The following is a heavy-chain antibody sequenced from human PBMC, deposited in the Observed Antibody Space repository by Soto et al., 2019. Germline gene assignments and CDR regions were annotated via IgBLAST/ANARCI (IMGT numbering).Heavy chain of an antibody. CDR3: TSDTFGGRDS. D-gene: IGHD2-15*01. CDR1: GFTFNNYA. CDR2: IGATGGST. J-gene: IGHJ4*02. Sequence: PGGSLRLSCAASGFTFNNYAMSWVRQAPEKGLECVASIGATGGSTYYADSVKGRFTISRDNSKNTLYLQMHSLRAEDTAVYYCTSDTFGGRDSWGQGTLVTVSS. V-gene: IGHV3-23*01.